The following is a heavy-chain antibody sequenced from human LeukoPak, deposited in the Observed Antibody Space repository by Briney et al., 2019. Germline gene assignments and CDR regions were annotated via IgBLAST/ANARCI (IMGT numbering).Heavy chain of an antibody. CDR3: VVRDYYDTSDVEY. D-gene: IGHD3-22*01. V-gene: IGHV5-51*01. CDR1: GYSFSTYW. J-gene: IGHJ4*02. Sequence: GESPKISCKGSGYSFSTYWIGWVRQMPGKGLEWMGIIYPGDSDTRYSPSFQGQVTISADKSISTAYLQWSSLKASDTAMYYCVVRDYYDTSDVEYWGQGTLVTVSS. CDR2: IYPGDSDT.